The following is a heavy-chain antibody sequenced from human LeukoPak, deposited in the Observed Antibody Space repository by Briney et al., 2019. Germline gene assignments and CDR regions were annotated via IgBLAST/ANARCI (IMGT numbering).Heavy chain of an antibody. CDR3: ARGYSGSGSPY. V-gene: IGHV3-74*01. D-gene: IGHD3-10*01. CDR1: GFTFSSYW. Sequence: GGSLRLSCAASGFTFSSYWMYWVRQAPGKGLVWVSRINSDGSGTSYADSVKGRFTISRDNAKNTMFLQMDSLRAEDTAVYYCARGYSGSGSPYWGQGTLVTVSS. CDR2: INSDGSGT. J-gene: IGHJ4*02.